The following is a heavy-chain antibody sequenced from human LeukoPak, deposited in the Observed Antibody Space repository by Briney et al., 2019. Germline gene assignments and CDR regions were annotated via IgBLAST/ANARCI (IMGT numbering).Heavy chain of an antibody. CDR1: GFTFSSYG. V-gene: IGHV3-23*01. Sequence: GGSLRLSCAASGFTFSSYGMHWVRQAPGKGLEWVSGISGDGGSAYYADSVKGRFTISRDNSKNTVDVQMNSLRAEDTAVYYCARSRSSPLLLSYYGEAMDVWGQGTTVTVSS. J-gene: IGHJ6*02. CDR2: ISGDGGSA. D-gene: IGHD3-10*01. CDR3: ARSRSSPLLLSYYGEAMDV.